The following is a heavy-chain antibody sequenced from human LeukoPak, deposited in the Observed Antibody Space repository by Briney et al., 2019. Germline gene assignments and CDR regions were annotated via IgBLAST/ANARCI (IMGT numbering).Heavy chain of an antibody. CDR3: AKNGSGPSY. V-gene: IGHV3-33*06. Sequence: GGPLRLSWAASGFTFSSYGMHWVRPAPGKGLEWVAVIWNDGSNKYYADSVEGRFTISRDNSKKTLDLQMNRRRAEDTAVYYCAKNGSGPSYWGQGPLVTVSS. D-gene: IGHD3-10*01. CDR2: IWNDGSNK. CDR1: GFTFSSYG. J-gene: IGHJ4*02.